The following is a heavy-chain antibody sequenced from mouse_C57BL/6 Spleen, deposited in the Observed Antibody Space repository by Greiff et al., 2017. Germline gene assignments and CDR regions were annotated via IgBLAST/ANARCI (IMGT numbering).Heavy chain of an antibody. CDR3: ARSYDGYWDFDV. CDR1: GYTFTSYW. CDR2: IDPSDRYP. Sequence: QVQLQQPGAELVKPGASVKLSCKASGYTFTSYWMQWVKQRPGQGLEWIGEIDPSDRYPNYNQKFKGQATLTVDTSSRTAYMQLSSLTSEDSAVYYCARSYDGYWDFDVWGTGTTVTVSS. D-gene: IGHD2-3*01. J-gene: IGHJ1*03. V-gene: IGHV1-50*01.